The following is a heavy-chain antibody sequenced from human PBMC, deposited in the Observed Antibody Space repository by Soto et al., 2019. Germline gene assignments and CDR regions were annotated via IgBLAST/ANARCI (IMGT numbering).Heavy chain of an antibody. Sequence: EVQLVESGGGLVKPGGSLRLSCAASGFTFSNAWMNWVRQAPGKGLEWVGRIKSKTDGGTTDYAAPVKGRFTISRDDSKNTLDLQMNSLKTEDTAVYYCTTSYNYDSSGYHDAFDIWGQGTMVTVSS. D-gene: IGHD3-22*01. CDR3: TTSYNYDSSGYHDAFDI. V-gene: IGHV3-15*07. CDR1: GFTFSNAW. J-gene: IGHJ3*02. CDR2: IKSKTDGGTT.